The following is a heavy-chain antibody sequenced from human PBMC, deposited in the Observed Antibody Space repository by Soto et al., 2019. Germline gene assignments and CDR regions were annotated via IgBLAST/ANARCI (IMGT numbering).Heavy chain of an antibody. V-gene: IGHV4-59*12. CDR1: GGSISGSY. D-gene: IGHD2-2*01. J-gene: IGHJ6*03. CDR2: IDYSGNT. Sequence: SETLSLTCTVSGGSISGSYWSWIRQPPGKGLEWIGYIDYSGNTNYNPSLRSRVTISVDTSKNQFSLTLSSVTAADTAVYYCAREIVYCGSLSCPSYYYYYMDVWGKGTTVTVSS. CDR3: AREIVYCGSLSCPSYYYYYMDV.